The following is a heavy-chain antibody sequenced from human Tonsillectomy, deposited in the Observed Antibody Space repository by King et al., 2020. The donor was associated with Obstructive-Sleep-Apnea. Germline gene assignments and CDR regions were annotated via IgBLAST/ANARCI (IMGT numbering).Heavy chain of an antibody. CDR3: ARGIIWFGKLRWFEH. CDR2: IYYSGST. J-gene: IGHJ5*02. CDR1: GGSISSGDYY. V-gene: IGHV4-30-4*01. D-gene: IGHD3-10*01. Sequence: VQLQESGPGLVKPSQTLSLTCTVSGGSISSGDYYWSWIRQPPGKGLEWIGYIYYSGSTYYNPTLKSRVTISLDTSKNQFSLKLSSVTAADTAVYYCARGIIWFGKLRWFEHWGQGTLVTVSS.